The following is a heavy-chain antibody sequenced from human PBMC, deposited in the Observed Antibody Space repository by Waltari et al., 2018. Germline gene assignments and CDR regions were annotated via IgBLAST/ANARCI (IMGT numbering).Heavy chain of an antibody. D-gene: IGHD3-16*01. CDR2: ISDAGGII. V-gene: IGHV3-23*01. CDR1: GFSFSTYV. Sequence: EVTLLESGGGLVQPGGSLRRSRAAFGFSFSTYVMNWVRQAPGKGLEWVSSISDAGGIINYADSVKGRFTISRDNSKNTLYLQMNSLRGEDTAVYYCARASGVDYWGQGTLVTISS. J-gene: IGHJ4*02. CDR3: ARASGVDY.